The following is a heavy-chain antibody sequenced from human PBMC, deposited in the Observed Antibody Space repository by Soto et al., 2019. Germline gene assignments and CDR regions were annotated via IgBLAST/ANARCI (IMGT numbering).Heavy chain of an antibody. CDR3: ARGQDRRQIGGNYYYAMDV. J-gene: IGHJ6*02. Sequence: QVQLVQSGAEVKKPGSSVTVSCKASGGTFGNSAISWVRHAPGQGLEWMGGIIPIVPTPDYAQKFQGRVTITADESPGTAYMELTSLRSEDTAVYYCARGQDRRQIGGNYYYAMDVWGQGTTVTVSS. CDR1: GGTFGNSA. CDR2: IIPIVPTP. V-gene: IGHV1-69*12.